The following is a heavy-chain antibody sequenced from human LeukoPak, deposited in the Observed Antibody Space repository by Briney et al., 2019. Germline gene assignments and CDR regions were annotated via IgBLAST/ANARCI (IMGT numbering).Heavy chain of an antibody. V-gene: IGHV4-34*01. CDR1: GGSFSGYY. CDR2: INHSGST. J-gene: IGHJ5*02. Sequence: SETLSLTCAVYGGSFSGYYWSWIRQPPGKGLEWIGEINHSGSTNYNPSLKSRVTISVDTSKNQFSLKLSSVTAADTAVHYCARVAYGSGIFDPWGQGTLVTVSS. CDR3: ARVAYGSGIFDP. D-gene: IGHD3-10*01.